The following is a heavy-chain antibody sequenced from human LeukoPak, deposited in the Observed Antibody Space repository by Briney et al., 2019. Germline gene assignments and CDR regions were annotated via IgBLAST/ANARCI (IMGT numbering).Heavy chain of an antibody. CDR2: ISSASSYI. J-gene: IGHJ4*02. V-gene: IGHV3-21*04. CDR3: AKGSILDY. D-gene: IGHD6-6*01. CDR1: GFTFHTYS. Sequence: PGGSLRLSCAASGFTFHTYSMNWVRQAPGKGLEWVSSISSASSYIYYADSVKGRFTISRDNAKNTLYLQMNSLRAEDTAVYYCAKGSILDYWGQGTLVTVSS.